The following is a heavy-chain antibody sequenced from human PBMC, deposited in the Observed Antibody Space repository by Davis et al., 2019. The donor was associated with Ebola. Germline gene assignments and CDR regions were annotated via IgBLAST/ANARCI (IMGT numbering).Heavy chain of an antibody. D-gene: IGHD4-23*01. V-gene: IGHV1-2*06. CDR1: GYTFIGYY. CDR3: ARSTGNSALLYYYMDV. J-gene: IGHJ6*03. Sequence: ASVKVSCKASGYTFIGYYMHWVRQAPGQGLEWMGRIDSRSGDTNYAQKFQGRVTMTRDTSITTVYMDLRSLNSDDTAVYYCARSTGNSALLYYYMDVWGKGTTVTVSS. CDR2: IDSRSGDT.